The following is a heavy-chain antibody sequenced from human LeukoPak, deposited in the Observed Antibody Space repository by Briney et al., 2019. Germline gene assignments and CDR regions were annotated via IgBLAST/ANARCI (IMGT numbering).Heavy chain of an antibody. D-gene: IGHD4-17*01. Sequence: PGGSLRLSCAASGFTFSSYAMHWVRQAPGKGLEWVAVISYDGSNKYYADSAKGRFTISRDNSKNTLYLQMNSLRAEDTAVYYCARGLKWATVTTIIGNWFDPWGQGTLVTVSS. CDR1: GFTFSSYA. CDR2: ISYDGSNK. CDR3: ARGLKWATVTTIIGNWFDP. V-gene: IGHV3-30*04. J-gene: IGHJ5*02.